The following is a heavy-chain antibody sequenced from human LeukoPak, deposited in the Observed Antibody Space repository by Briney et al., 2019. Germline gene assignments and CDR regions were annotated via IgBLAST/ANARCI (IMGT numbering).Heavy chain of an antibody. J-gene: IGHJ4*02. CDR3: AKDPRRYCSSTSCYDGFDY. CDR1: GFTFSSYA. D-gene: IGHD2-2*01. Sequence: PGGSLRLSCAASGFTFSSYAMSWVRQAPGKGLEWVSAISGSGGSTYYADSVKGRFTISRDNSKNTLYLQMNSLRAEDTAAYYCAKDPRRYCSSTSCYDGFDYWGQGTLVTVSS. V-gene: IGHV3-23*01. CDR2: ISGSGGST.